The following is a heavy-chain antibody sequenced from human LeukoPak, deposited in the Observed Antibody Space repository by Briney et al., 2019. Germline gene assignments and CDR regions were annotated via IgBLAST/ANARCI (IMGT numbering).Heavy chain of an antibody. CDR3: ARVHYYDSSGYYK. V-gene: IGHV3-11*01. J-gene: IGHJ4*02. D-gene: IGHD3-22*01. CDR2: ISSSGSTI. CDR1: GFTFSDYY. Sequence: PGRSLRLSCAASGFTFSDYYMSWIRQAPGKGLEWVSYISSSGSTIYYADSVKGRFTISRDNAKNSLYLQMNSLRAEDTAVYYCARVHYYDSSGYYKWGQGTLVTVSS.